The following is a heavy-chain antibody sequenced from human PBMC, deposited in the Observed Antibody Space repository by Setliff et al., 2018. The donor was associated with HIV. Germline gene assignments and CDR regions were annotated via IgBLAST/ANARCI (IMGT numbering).Heavy chain of an antibody. J-gene: IGHJ4*02. CDR2: IDPSGSRI. CDR3: AKVDNGHCTSASCRDFDY. V-gene: IGHV3-23*01. CDR1: EFTLSGYS. D-gene: IGHD2-2*03. Sequence: PGGSLRLSCAASEFTLSGYSMSWVRQVPGKGLEWVSAIDPSGSRIFYSDSVKGRFTISRDNSKNTLYSQMNSLTAEDTAVYYCAKVDNGHCTSASCRDFDYWGQGTLVTVSS.